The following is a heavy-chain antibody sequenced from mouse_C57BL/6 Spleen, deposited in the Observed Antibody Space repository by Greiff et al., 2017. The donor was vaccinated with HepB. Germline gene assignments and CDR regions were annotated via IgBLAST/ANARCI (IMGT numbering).Heavy chain of an antibody. J-gene: IGHJ2*01. V-gene: IGHV1-15*01. CDR3: TRWLTGFYYFDY. CDR2: IDPETGGT. CDR1: GYTFTDYD. D-gene: IGHD4-1*01. Sequence: VKLMESGAELVRPGASVTLSCKASGYTFTDYDMPWVQQTPVHGLEWIGAIDPETGGTAYNQKFKGKAILTADKSSSTAYMELRSLTSEDSAVYYCTRWLTGFYYFDYWGQGTTLTVSS.